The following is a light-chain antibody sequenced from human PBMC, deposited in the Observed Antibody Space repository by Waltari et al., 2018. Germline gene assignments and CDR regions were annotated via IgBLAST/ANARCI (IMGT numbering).Light chain of an antibody. J-gene: IGLJ1*01. CDR3: YSSDSTGLRV. CDR1: ELPRKY. V-gene: IGLV3-10*01. CDR2: EDT. Sequence: YALTQPPSVSVSPGQTARITCSGHELPRKYAYWFQQKSGQAPRLVTYEDTKRPSGIPERFSGSSSGTVATLTITGAQVDDEADYYCYSSDSTGLRVFGGGTTVVVL.